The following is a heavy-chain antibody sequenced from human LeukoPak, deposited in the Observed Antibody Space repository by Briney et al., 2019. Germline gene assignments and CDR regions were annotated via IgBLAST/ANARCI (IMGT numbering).Heavy chain of an antibody. Sequence: GALRLSRGFSRITVNWGWVDWVRQGSGEGLEGVAHINPDGRGTYYVDSVKGRFTISRDNAQNSMYLQMNSLRVEDTAVYYCTSWGDTTAEYFQRWGQGTLVTVSS. CDR2: INPDGRGT. J-gene: IGHJ1*01. CDR1: RITVNWGW. V-gene: IGHV3-7*01. D-gene: IGHD2-21*02. CDR3: TSWGDTTAEYFQR.